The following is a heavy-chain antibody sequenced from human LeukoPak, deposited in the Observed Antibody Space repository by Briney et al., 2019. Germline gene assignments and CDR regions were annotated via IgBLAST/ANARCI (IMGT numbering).Heavy chain of an antibody. CDR1: GGSISSGGYS. D-gene: IGHD2-2*01. Sequence: SQNLSLTCAVSGGSISSGGYSWSWIRQPPGKGLEWVGYIYHSVSTYYNPSLKSRVTISVDRSKNQFSLKLSSVTAADTAVYYCARAPGGSYCSSTSCQVARYRFDPWGQGTLVTVSS. CDR3: ARAPGGSYCSSTSCQVARYRFDP. J-gene: IGHJ5*02. V-gene: IGHV4-30-2*01. CDR2: IYHSVST.